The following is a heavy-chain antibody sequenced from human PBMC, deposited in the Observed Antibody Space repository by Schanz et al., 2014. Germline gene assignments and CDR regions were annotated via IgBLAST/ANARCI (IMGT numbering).Heavy chain of an antibody. D-gene: IGHD6-19*01. CDR1: GFIFSSYG. V-gene: IGHV3-30*02. J-gene: IGHJ4*02. CDR3: AKLSSSGRLAGYFDY. CDR2: IWYDGSNK. Sequence: QVQLVESGGGLVKPGGSLRLSCAASGFIFSSYGLHWVRQAPGKGLEWVAFIWYDGSNKYYAGSVKGRFSISRDYSKNTLYLQMSSLRAEDTAIYYCAKLSSSGRLAGYFDYWGQGALVTVSS.